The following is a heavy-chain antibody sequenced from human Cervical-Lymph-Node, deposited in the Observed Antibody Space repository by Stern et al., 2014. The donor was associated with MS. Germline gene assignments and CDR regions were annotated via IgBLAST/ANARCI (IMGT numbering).Heavy chain of an antibody. CDR3: ARQRYFDY. CDR2: PFPGSSKI. CDR1: GYTFTSYW. Sequence: MQLVQSGPEVKRPGESLKISCQAPGYTFTSYWIGWVRQIPGKGLELIAVPFPGSSKIRYTPSCQGQATLPADKTSSPACLQWNNLKASETAIYYCARQRYFDYWGQGTLVTVSS. V-gene: IGHV5-51*01. J-gene: IGHJ4*02.